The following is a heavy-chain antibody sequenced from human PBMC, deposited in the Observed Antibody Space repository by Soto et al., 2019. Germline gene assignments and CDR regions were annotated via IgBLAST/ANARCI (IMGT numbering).Heavy chain of an antibody. J-gene: IGHJ4*02. V-gene: IGHV1-18*01. CDR3: ARDTGNSFDY. CDR1: GYTFNTYF. Sequence: HVQLVQSGGELKKPGASVKVSCNTSGYTFNTYFITWVRQSPGQGLEWMGWISPHNGNTNYAEKFQGRVTMNADTITKTAYMDLRNLRIDDTAVYYCARDTGNSFDYWGQGTPVTVSS. CDR2: ISPHNGNT.